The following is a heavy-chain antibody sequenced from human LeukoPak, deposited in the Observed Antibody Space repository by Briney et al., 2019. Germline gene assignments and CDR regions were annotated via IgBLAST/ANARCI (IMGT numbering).Heavy chain of an antibody. CDR2: ISSSGSTI. CDR3: ARGVYDSSGYYFFDY. J-gene: IGHJ4*02. Sequence: GGSLRLSCAASGFTFSSYEMSWVRQAPGKGLEWVSYISSSGSTIYYADSVKGRFTTSRDNAKNSLYLQMNSLRAEDTAVYYCARGVYDSSGYYFFDYWGQGTLVTVSS. CDR1: GFTFSSYE. V-gene: IGHV3-48*03. D-gene: IGHD3-22*01.